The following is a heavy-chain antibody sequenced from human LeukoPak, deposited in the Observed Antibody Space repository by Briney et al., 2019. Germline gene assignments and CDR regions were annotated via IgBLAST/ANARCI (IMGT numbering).Heavy chain of an antibody. CDR3: ARVDEYCSSTSCYEIDY. V-gene: IGHV4-34*01. CDR2: INHSGST. J-gene: IGHJ4*02. D-gene: IGHD2-2*01. CDR1: GGPFSGYY. Sequence: KASETLSLTCAVYGGPFSGYYWSWIRQPPGKGLEWIGEINHSGSTNYNPSLKSRVTISVDTSKNQFSLKLSSVTAADTAVYYCARVDEYCSSTSCYEIDYWGQGTLVTVSS.